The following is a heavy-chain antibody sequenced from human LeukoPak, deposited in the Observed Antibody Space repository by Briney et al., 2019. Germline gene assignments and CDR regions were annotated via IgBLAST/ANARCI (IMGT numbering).Heavy chain of an antibody. CDR2: IRYDGSNK. D-gene: IGHD4-17*01. CDR3: AKDSNDYGDYNYFDF. Sequence: AGGSLRLSCAASGFTFSSYGMHWVRQAPGKGLEWVAFIRYDGSNKYYADSVKGRFTTSRDDSKNTLYLQMSSLRAEDTAVYYCAKDSNDYGDYNYFDFWGQGTLVTVSS. V-gene: IGHV3-30*02. CDR1: GFTFSSYG. J-gene: IGHJ4*02.